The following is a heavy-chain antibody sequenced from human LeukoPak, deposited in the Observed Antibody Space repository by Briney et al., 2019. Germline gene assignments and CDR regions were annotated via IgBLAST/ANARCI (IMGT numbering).Heavy chain of an antibody. CDR2: IIPIFGTA. D-gene: IGHD2-15*01. J-gene: IGHJ5*02. CDR1: GGTFSSYA. CDR3: APLRRFDSSYWFDP. Sequence: SVKVSCKASGGTFSSYAISWVRQAPGQGLEWMGGIIPIFGTANYAQKFQGRVTITADESTSTAYMELSSLRSEDTAVYYCAPLRRFDSSYWFDPWGQGTLVTVSS. V-gene: IGHV1-69*13.